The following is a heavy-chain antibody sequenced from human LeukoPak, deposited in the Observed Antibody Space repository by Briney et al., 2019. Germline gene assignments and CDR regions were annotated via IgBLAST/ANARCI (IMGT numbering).Heavy chain of an antibody. Sequence: GASVKVSCKASGYTFTSYGISWVRQAPGQGLEWMGWISAYNGNTNYAQKLQGRVTMTTDTSTSTAYMELSSLRSEDTAVYYCARVGDDIVAGGSWFDPWGQGTLVTVSS. V-gene: IGHV1-18*01. J-gene: IGHJ5*02. CDR2: ISAYNGNT. D-gene: IGHD5-12*01. CDR3: ARVGDDIVAGGSWFDP. CDR1: GYTFTSYG.